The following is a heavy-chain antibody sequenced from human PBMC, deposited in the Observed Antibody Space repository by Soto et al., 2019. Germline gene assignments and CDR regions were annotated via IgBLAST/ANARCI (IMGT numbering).Heavy chain of an antibody. Sequence: GGSLRLSCAASGFSFSSYAMSWVRQAPGKGLEWVSIIGSSGSHTYYAESVKGRFTISRDNSKDTLYLQVNRLRAEDTAVYYCAKDRYYYGSGTYPAFDVWGQGTMVTVSS. CDR3: AKDRYYYGSGTYPAFDV. D-gene: IGHD3-10*01. V-gene: IGHV3-23*01. CDR1: GFSFSSYA. J-gene: IGHJ3*01. CDR2: IGSSGSHT.